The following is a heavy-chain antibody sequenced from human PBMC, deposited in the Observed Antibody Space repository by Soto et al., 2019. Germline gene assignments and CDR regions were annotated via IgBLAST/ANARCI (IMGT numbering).Heavy chain of an antibody. CDR1: GGTFSRYS. V-gene: IGHV1-69*08. D-gene: IGHD2-2*01. Sequence: QVQLVQSGAEVKKPGSSVKVSCKASGGTFSRYSITWVRQAPGHGLEWIGRIIPIFGIASYAQKFQGRVTITADESTSTAYMGLSSLRSDDTAVYYCAREDRDRETGLVPAAIDGMDVWGQGTTVTGSS. CDR3: AREDRDRETGLVPAAIDGMDV. CDR2: IIPIFGIA. J-gene: IGHJ6*02.